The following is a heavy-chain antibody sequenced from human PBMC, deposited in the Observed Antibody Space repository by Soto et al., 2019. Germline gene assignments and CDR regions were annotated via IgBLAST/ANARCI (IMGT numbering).Heavy chain of an antibody. Sequence: EVQLVESGGTLVQPGGSLRLSCAASGFTFSTFWMHWVRQAPGKGLVWVSRINTDGSKTTYAASVKGRFTISRDNAKNTVYLKMDSLRAEDTAVYYCATVATNSYNWLDPWGQGTLVTVSS. J-gene: IGHJ5*02. V-gene: IGHV3-74*01. CDR1: GFTFSTFW. CDR2: INTDGSKT. CDR3: ATVATNSYNWLDP. D-gene: IGHD5-12*01.